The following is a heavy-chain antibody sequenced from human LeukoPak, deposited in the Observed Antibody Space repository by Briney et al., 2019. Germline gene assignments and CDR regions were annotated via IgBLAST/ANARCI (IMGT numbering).Heavy chain of an antibody. CDR2: INPSGGGT. J-gene: IGHJ3*02. D-gene: IGHD1-26*01. CDR3: ARASGTYEGGAFDI. V-gene: IGHV1-46*01. Sequence: ASVKVSCKASGYTFTTYYMHWVRQAPGQGLEWMGIINPSGGGTSYAQKFQGRVTMTRDMSTNTLYTELSSLRSEDTAVYYCARASGTYEGGAFDIWGQGTMVTVSS. CDR1: GYTFTTYY.